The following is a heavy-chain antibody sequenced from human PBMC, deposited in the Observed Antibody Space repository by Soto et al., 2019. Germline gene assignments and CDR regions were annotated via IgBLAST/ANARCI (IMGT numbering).Heavy chain of an antibody. V-gene: IGHV1-18*01. CDR1: GYTFSSYH. J-gene: IGHJ4*02. Sequence: QIQLVQSGAEVKKPGASVKVSCKASGYTFSSYHITWVRQAPGQGLEWMGWISAYNGNTNYAQNLQGRDTMTTDPSTSTAYMELRSLRSDDTAVYYCASDRPPVDYWGQGTLVTVSS. CDR2: ISAYNGNT. CDR3: ASDRPPVDY.